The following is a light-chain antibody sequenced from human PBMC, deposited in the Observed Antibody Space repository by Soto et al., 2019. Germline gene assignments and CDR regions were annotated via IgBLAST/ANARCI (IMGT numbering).Light chain of an antibody. CDR2: DVS. CDR3: SSYTTSNTRQIV. CDR1: SSDVGGYNY. Sequence: QSVLTQPASVSGSPGQSCTISCTGTSSDVGGYNYVSWYQHHPGKAPKPMIYDVSNRPSGVSNRFSGSKSGNTASLTISGLQPEDEADYYCSSYTTSNTRQIVFGTGTKVTVL. J-gene: IGLJ1*01. V-gene: IGLV2-14*03.